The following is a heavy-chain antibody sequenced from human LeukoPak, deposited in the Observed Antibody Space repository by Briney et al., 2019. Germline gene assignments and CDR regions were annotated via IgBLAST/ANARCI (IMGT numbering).Heavy chain of an antibody. D-gene: IGHD6-13*01. CDR2: IKQHGSEK. CDR3: TRGGSSFYAGWSDP. CDR1: GYTFSSYA. V-gene: IGHV3-7*01. J-gene: IGHJ5*02. Sequence: SCKASGYTFSSYAMSWVRQAPGKGLEWVATIKQHGSEKHYVDSVKGRFTISRDDAKNSLYLQMNSLRDEDTAVYYCTRGGSSFYAGWSDPWGQGSLVTVSS.